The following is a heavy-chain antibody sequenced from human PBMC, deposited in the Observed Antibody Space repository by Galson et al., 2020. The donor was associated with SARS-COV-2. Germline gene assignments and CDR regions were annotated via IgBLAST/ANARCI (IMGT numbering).Heavy chain of an antibody. V-gene: IGHV1-18*01. D-gene: IGHD2-2*01. J-gene: IGHJ6*02. CDR1: GYTFTSYG. Sequence: ASVKVSCKASGYTFTSYGISWVRQAPGQGLEWMGWISAYNGNTNYAQKLQGRVTMTTDTSTSTAYMELRSLRSDDTAVYYCVRAEAYCSSTSCYRSYYYYYGMDVWGQGTTVTVSS. CDR2: ISAYNGNT. CDR3: VRAEAYCSSTSCYRSYYYYYGMDV.